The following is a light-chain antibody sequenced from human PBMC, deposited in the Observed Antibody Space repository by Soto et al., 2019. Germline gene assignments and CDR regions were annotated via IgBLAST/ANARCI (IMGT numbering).Light chain of an antibody. V-gene: IGLV2-11*01. J-gene: IGLJ1*01. CDR1: SSDVGGSNY. Sequence: QSALTQPRSVSGSPGQSVTISCTGTSSDVGGSNYVSWYQQHPGKAPKLVIYDVNKRPSGVPDRFSGSKSGNTASLTISGLQAEDEADYYCCSYAGGNTYVFXTGTKVTVL. CDR3: CSYAGGNTYV. CDR2: DVN.